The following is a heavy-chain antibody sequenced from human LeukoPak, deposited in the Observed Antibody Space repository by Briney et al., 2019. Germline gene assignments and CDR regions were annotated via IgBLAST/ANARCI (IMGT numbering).Heavy chain of an antibody. J-gene: IGHJ5*02. CDR2: IDWDDDK. Sequence: SGPTLVNPTQTLTLTCTFSGFSLSTSGMCVSWIRQPPGKALGWLARIDWDDDKYYSTSLKTRLTISKDTSKNQVVLTMTNMDPVDTATYYCARSLYSSSWYGNWFDPWGQGTLVTVSS. D-gene: IGHD6-13*01. CDR3: ARSLYSSSWYGNWFDP. CDR1: GFSLSTSGMC. V-gene: IGHV2-70*11.